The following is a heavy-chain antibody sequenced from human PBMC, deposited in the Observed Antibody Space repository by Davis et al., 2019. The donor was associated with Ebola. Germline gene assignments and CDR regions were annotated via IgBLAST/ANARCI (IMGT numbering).Heavy chain of an antibody. D-gene: IGHD1-26*01. CDR3: TRGVGTTGYSFAY. Sequence: PGGSLRLSCAASGFTFSSYEMNWVRQAPGKGLEWVSYISSSGSTIYYADSVKGRFTISRDNAKNSLYLQMNSLRADDTAVYYCTRGVGTTGYSFAYWGQGTLVTVSS. V-gene: IGHV3-48*03. CDR2: ISSSGSTI. J-gene: IGHJ4*02. CDR1: GFTFSSYE.